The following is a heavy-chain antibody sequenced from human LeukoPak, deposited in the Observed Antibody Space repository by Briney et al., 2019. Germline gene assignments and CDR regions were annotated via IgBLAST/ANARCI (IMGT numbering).Heavy chain of an antibody. D-gene: IGHD6-25*01. CDR3: ARGFYWRLRLDY. V-gene: IGHV4-34*01. CDR1: GGSFSGYC. Sequence: SETLSLTCAVYGGSFSGYCWSWIRQPPGKGLEWIGEINHSGSTNYNPSLKSRVTISVDTSKNQFSLKLSSVTAADTAVYYCARGFYWRLRLDYWGQGTLVTVSS. J-gene: IGHJ4*02. CDR2: INHSGST.